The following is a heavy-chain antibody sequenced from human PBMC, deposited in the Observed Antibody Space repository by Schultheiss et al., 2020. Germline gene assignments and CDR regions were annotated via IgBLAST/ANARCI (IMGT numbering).Heavy chain of an antibody. CDR1: GGSISSSSYY. J-gene: IGHJ6*02. V-gene: IGHV4-39*07. Sequence: SETLSLTCTVSGGSISSSSYYWGWIRQPPGKGLEWIGEINHSGSTNYNPSLKSRVTISVDTSKNQFSLKLSSVTAADTAVYYCARVGGTPPGYYYYGMDVWGQGTTVTVSS. CDR3: ARVGGTPPGYYYYGMDV. CDR2: INHSGST. D-gene: IGHD1-1*01.